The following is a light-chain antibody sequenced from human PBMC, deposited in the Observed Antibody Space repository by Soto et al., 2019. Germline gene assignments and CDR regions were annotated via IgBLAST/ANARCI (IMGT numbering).Light chain of an antibody. V-gene: IGKV3-20*01. CDR2: ETS. Sequence: IVLTQSPGSLSLSPGDKATLSCRASQSVYSAYVAWYQKKPGQAPKILIYETSTRTTGIPDRCSGSGSGTAFSPTISRLEPDDFAVYYCWQHGSPAPWTFGQGTKVDMK. CDR3: WQHGSPAPWT. J-gene: IGKJ1*01. CDR1: QSVYSAY.